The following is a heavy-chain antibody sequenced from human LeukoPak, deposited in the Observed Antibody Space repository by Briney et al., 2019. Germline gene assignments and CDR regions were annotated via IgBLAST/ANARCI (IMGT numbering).Heavy chain of an antibody. J-gene: IGHJ3*02. D-gene: IGHD1-7*01. Sequence: SETLSLTCAVYGGSFSGYYWSWIRLPPGKGLEWIGEINHSGSTNYNPSLKSRVTISVDTSKNQFSLKLSSVTAADTAVYYCARRQRYNWNYLRSYVGAFDIWGQGTMVTVSS. CDR1: GGSFSGYY. CDR3: ARRQRYNWNYLRSYVGAFDI. CDR2: INHSGST. V-gene: IGHV4-34*01.